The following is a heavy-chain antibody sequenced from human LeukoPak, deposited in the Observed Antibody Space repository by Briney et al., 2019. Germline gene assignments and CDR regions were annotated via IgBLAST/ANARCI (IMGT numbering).Heavy chain of an antibody. CDR2: IYPCDSYT. J-gene: IGHJ5*02. CDR3: ARFSASSLAKSWFDP. V-gene: IGHV5-51*01. D-gene: IGHD5-12*01. Sequence: GEALKISCKGSGYSFTSYWIAWVRQMLGKGLDWMGIIYPCDSYTTYSPSFQGQVTISADKSISTAYLQWRSLKASDTAMYYCARFSASSLAKSWFDPWGQGTLVTVSS. CDR1: GYSFTSYW.